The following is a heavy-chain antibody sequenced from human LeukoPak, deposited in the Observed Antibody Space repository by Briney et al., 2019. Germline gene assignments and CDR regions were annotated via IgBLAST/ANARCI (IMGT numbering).Heavy chain of an antibody. V-gene: IGHV1-69*05. D-gene: IGHD5-12*01. J-gene: IGHJ4*02. Sequence: SVKFSCKASGGTFSSYAISWVRQAPGQGLEWIGGIIPIFGTANYAQKFQGRVTITTDVSTSTAYMELSSLRLEDTAVYYCARGPLSGYEDYWGQGILVAVSS. CDR3: ARGPLSGYEDY. CDR2: IIPIFGTA. CDR1: GGTFSSYA.